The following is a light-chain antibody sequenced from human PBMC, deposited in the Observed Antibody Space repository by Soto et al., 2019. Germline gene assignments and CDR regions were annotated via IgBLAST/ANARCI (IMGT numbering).Light chain of an antibody. CDR1: QTISSW. J-gene: IGKJ1*01. CDR2: KAS. V-gene: IGKV1-5*03. Sequence: DILMTQSPSTLSGPVGDRVTITCRASQTISSWLAWYQQKPGKAPKLLIYKASTLKSGVPSRFSGSGSGTEFTLTISSLQPDDFVTYYCQHHNRYSEAFGLGTKEKLK. CDR3: QHHNRYSEA.